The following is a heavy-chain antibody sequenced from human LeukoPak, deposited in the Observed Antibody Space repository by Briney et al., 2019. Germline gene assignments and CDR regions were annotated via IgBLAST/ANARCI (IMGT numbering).Heavy chain of an antibody. J-gene: IGHJ4*02. CDR2: TYYRSKWYN. V-gene: IGHV6-1*01. CDR3: AREYDYVWGSYRIKYYFDY. D-gene: IGHD3-16*02. Sequence: SQTLSLTCAISGDSVSSNSAAWNWIRQSPSRGLEWLGRTYYRSKWYNDYAVSVKSRITINPDTSKNQFSLQLNSVTPEDTAVYYWAREYDYVWGSYRIKYYFDYWGQGTLVTVSS. CDR1: GDSVSSNSAA.